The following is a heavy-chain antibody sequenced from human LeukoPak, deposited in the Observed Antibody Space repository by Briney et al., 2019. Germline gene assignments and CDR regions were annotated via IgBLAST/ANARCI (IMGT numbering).Heavy chain of an antibody. CDR3: ARVEGYGSGSFDY. CDR2: IYFSGSS. V-gene: IGHV4-59*08. J-gene: IGHJ4*02. Sequence: SETLSLTCTVSGGSMSNYYWSWIRQPPGKGLEWIGYIYFSGSSNYNPSLKSRVTMSVDTSKNQFSLKLSSVTAADTAVYYCARVEGYGSGSFDYWGQGTLVTVSS. CDR1: GGSMSNYY. D-gene: IGHD3-10*01.